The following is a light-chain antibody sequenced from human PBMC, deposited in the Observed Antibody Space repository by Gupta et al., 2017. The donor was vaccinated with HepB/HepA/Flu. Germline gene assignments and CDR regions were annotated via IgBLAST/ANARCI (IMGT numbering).Light chain of an antibody. CDR1: NIGSKS. Sequence: SYVLTQPPSVSVAPGKTARITCGGNNIGSKSVHWYQQKPGQAPVLVVDDDSDRPSGIPERFSCSNSGNNATLPTSRVEAGDEADDYCQVSDSSSDRVVFGGGTKLTVL. J-gene: IGLJ2*01. V-gene: IGLV3-21*03. CDR2: DDS. CDR3: QVSDSSSDRVV.